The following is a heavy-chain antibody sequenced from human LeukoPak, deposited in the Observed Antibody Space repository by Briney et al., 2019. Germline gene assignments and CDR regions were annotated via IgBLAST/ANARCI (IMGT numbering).Heavy chain of an antibody. D-gene: IGHD6-13*01. Sequence: SETLSLTCTVSGGSISSYYWSWIRQPPGKGLEWIGYIYYSGSTSYNPSLKSRVTISVDTSKNQFSLKLSSVTAADTAVYYCARDRGRSLLDYWGQGTLVTVSS. CDR1: GGSISSYY. CDR2: IYYSGST. J-gene: IGHJ4*02. CDR3: ARDRGRSLLDY. V-gene: IGHV4-59*01.